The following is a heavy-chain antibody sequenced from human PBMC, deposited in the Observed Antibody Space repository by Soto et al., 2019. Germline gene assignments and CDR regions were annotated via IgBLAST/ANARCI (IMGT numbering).Heavy chain of an antibody. CDR3: ALGYCSGGSCPHYYYYYGMDV. Sequence: QVQLVQSGAEVKKPGSSVKVSCKASGGTFSSYTISWVRQAPGQGLEWMGRIIPILGIANCAQKFQGRVTITADKSTSTAYMELSSLRSEDTAVYYCALGYCSGGSCPHYYYYYGMDVWGQGTTVTVSS. V-gene: IGHV1-69*02. D-gene: IGHD2-15*01. CDR2: IIPILGIA. J-gene: IGHJ6*02. CDR1: GGTFSSYT.